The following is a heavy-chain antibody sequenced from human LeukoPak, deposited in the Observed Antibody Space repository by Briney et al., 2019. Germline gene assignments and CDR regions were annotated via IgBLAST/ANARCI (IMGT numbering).Heavy chain of an antibody. J-gene: IGHJ4*02. Sequence: GGSLRLSCAASGFTFSSYGMHWVRQAPGKGLEWVAFIRYDGSNKYYADSVKGRFTISRDNSKNTLYPQMNSLRAEDTAVYYCAKDARSGYSSNLFDYWGQGTLVTVSS. CDR2: IRYDGSNK. D-gene: IGHD6-19*01. CDR3: AKDARSGYSSNLFDY. V-gene: IGHV3-30*02. CDR1: GFTFSSYG.